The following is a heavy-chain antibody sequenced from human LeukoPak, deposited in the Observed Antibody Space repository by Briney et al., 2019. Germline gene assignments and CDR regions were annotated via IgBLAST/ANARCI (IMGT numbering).Heavy chain of an antibody. D-gene: IGHD1-26*01. V-gene: IGHV4-4*07. J-gene: IGHJ4*02. CDR2: IYTRGST. CDR3: ARVTTGSYYSDH. CDR1: GVSISSFY. Sequence: SSETLSLTCTVSGVSISSFYWNWIRQPAGKGLEWIGRIYTRGSTNYNPSLKSRVTMSVDTSKNQLSLKLRSVTAADTAVCYCARVTTGSYYSDHWGQGTLVTVSS.